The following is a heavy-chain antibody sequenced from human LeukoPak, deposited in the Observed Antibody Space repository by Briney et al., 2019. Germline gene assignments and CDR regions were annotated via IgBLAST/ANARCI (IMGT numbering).Heavy chain of an antibody. Sequence: ASVKVSCKASGYTLTAYYIHWLRQAPGQGLEWMGWINPNSGGTNYAQKFQGRVTMTRDTSISTAYMELSRLRSDDTAVYYCARDLVVDTAMVPDYWGQGTLVTVSS. D-gene: IGHD5-18*01. CDR2: INPNSGGT. CDR1: GYTLTAYY. V-gene: IGHV1-2*02. J-gene: IGHJ4*02. CDR3: ARDLVVDTAMVPDY.